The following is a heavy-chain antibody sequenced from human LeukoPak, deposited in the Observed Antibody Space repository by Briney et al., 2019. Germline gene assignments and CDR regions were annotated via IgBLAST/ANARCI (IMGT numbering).Heavy chain of an antibody. CDR1: GFSFDDYA. D-gene: IGHD6-19*01. Sequence: PGRSLRLSCAASGFSFDDYAMHWVRQAPGKGLEWVSGISWNGGIIGYADSVKGRFTISRDNAKNSLYLQMHSLRAEDTAVYYCARMPSQWLVPAYYMDVWGKGTTVTVSS. CDR2: ISWNGGII. V-gene: IGHV3-9*01. J-gene: IGHJ6*03. CDR3: ARMPSQWLVPAYYMDV.